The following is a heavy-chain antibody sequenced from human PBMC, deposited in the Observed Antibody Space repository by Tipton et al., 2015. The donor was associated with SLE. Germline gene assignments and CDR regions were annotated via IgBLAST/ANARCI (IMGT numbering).Heavy chain of an antibody. Sequence: TLSLTCTVSGDSIRSNHYYWAWIRQPPGKGLELFGNIFYRGGTYYNPSLQSRLTISIDTSKNQFSLRLTSVTAADTAVYYCARPSLHTALAVDAFDIWGQGTMVSVSS. J-gene: IGHJ3*02. V-gene: IGHV4-39*07. CDR2: IFYRGGT. CDR3: ARPSLHTALAVDAFDI. D-gene: IGHD5-18*01. CDR1: GDSIRSNHYY.